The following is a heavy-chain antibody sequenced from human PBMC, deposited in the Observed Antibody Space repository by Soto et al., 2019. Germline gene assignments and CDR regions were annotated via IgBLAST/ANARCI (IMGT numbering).Heavy chain of an antibody. Sequence: QVQLVQSGAEVKKPGSSVKVSCRASGGTFSKFVVSWVRQSPGQGLEWMGGIIPLFGTTNYARKFQGRVTITTDNSTTTAYRELSSLSSDDTGVYYCASREGVAGPATYISAGYYLDCWGQGTLVTVSS. D-gene: IGHD2-15*01. CDR1: GGTFSKFV. CDR2: IIPLFGTT. V-gene: IGHV1-69*06. CDR3: ASREGVAGPATYISAGYYLDC. J-gene: IGHJ4*02.